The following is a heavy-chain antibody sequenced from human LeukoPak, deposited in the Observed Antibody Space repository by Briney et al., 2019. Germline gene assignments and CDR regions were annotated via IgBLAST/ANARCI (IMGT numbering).Heavy chain of an antibody. D-gene: IGHD6-25*01. Sequence: PGGSLRLSCAASGFTFSSYAMSWVRQAPGKGLEWVSVISGSGDTTYYADSVKGRFTISRDNSKSTLYLQMNSLRAEDTAVYFCAREISGGCDIWAKGQWSPSLQ. CDR2: ISGSGDTT. CDR1: GFTFSSYA. CDR3: AREISGGCDI. J-gene: IGHJ3*02. V-gene: IGHV3-23*01.